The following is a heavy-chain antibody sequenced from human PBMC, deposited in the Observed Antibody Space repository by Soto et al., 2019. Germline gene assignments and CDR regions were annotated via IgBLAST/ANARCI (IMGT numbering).Heavy chain of an antibody. Sequence: ASETLPLTCTVSGGSISSSSYCWGWIRKPPGKGLEWIGSIYYSGSTYYNPSLKSRVTISVDTSKNQFSLKLSSVTAADTAVYYCARQAVVKYYYYGMDVWGQGTTVTVSS. D-gene: IGHD2-2*01. CDR3: ARQAVVKYYYYGMDV. V-gene: IGHV4-39*01. J-gene: IGHJ6*02. CDR2: IYYSGST. CDR1: GGSISSSSYC.